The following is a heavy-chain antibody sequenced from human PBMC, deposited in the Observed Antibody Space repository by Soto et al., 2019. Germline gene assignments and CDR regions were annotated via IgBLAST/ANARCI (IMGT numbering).Heavy chain of an antibody. CDR1: GGTFSSYA. CDR2: IIPIFGTA. V-gene: IGHV1-69*13. D-gene: IGHD3-22*01. CDR3: AGGPWSYYDSSGYYTLDY. Sequence: ASVKVSCKASGGTFSSYAISWVRQAPGQGLEWMGGIIPIFGTANYAQKFQGRVTITADESTSTAYMELSSLRSEDTAVYYCAGGPWSYYDSSGYYTLDYWGQGTLVTVSS. J-gene: IGHJ4*02.